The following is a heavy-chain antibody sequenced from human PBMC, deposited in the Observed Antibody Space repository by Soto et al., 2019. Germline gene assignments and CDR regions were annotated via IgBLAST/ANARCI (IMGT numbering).Heavy chain of an antibody. Sequence: QVQLVQSGAEVRKPGASVKVSCKASGYTFSTSGMSWLRQAPGQGLEWMGWISTYNGDTNDAPKFQDRVTMTSDTSPSTVYMELRSLRSDDTAVYYCPSAGAAPYYYYGMDVWGQGTRVTVSS. V-gene: IGHV1-18*01. J-gene: IGHJ6*02. CDR2: ISTYNGDT. D-gene: IGHD2-15*01. CDR1: GYTFSTSG. CDR3: PSAGAAPYYYYGMDV.